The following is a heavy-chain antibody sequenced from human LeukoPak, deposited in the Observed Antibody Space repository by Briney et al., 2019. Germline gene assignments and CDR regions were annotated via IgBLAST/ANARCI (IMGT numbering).Heavy chain of an antibody. J-gene: IGHJ4*02. V-gene: IGHV4-34*01. Sequence: SETLSLTCAVYGGSFSGYYWSWIRQPPRKGLEGVGEINLIGSTHYTPSLKRRVTISIDTSQNQFSLRLSAVTAAGTPVYYFARGRADYNKVKPGERDGDNYKSKRTCFDNWGQGTPVTVSS. D-gene: IGHD5-24*01. CDR1: GGSFSGYY. CDR2: INLIGST. CDR3: ARGRADYNKVKPGERDGDNYKSKRTCFDN.